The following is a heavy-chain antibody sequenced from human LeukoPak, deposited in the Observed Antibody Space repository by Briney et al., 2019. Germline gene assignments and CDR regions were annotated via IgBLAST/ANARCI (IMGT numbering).Heavy chain of an antibody. CDR2: IKQDGSEK. J-gene: IGHJ4*02. CDR1: GFTFSTYW. CDR3: ARAPDRGDVSIKYFDN. D-gene: IGHD4-17*01. Sequence: GGSLRLSCAASGFTFSTYWMSWVRQAPGKGLEWVANIKQDGSEKYYVDSVKGRFTISRDNDKNSLYLQMNSLRTEDTALYYCARAPDRGDVSIKYFDNWGQGTLITVSS. V-gene: IGHV3-7*03.